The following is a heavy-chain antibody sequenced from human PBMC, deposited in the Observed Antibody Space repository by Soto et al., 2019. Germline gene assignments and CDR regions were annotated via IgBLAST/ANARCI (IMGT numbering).Heavy chain of an antibody. CDR2: IIPIFGTA. CDR1: GGTFSSYA. J-gene: IGHJ6*02. V-gene: IGHV1-69*13. D-gene: IGHD4-4*01. Sequence: SGKVSCKASGGTFSSYAISWVRQAPGQGLEWMGGIIPIFGTANYAQKFQGRVTITADESTSTAYMELSSLRSEDTAVYYCARGSYSNPYYYYYGMDVWGQGTTVTVSS. CDR3: ARGSYSNPYYYYYGMDV.